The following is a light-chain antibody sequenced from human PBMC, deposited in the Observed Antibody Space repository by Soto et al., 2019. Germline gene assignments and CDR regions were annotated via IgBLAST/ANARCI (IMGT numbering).Light chain of an antibody. V-gene: IGKV1-27*01. Sequence: DIQMTXXXXTLSGAVGDRVTSTCRASQAISNYLAWYQQKPGKVPKLLLYAASTLQSGVPSRFSGSGSGTDFTLTISSLQPEDVATYYCQKYNIAPWTFGQGTKVDIK. J-gene: IGKJ1*01. CDR1: QAISNY. CDR3: QKYNIAPWT. CDR2: AAS.